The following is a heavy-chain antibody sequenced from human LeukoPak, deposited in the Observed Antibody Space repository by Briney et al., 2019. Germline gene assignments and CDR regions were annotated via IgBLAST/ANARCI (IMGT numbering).Heavy chain of an antibody. CDR2: IYSGGST. V-gene: IGHV3-66*01. D-gene: IGHD2-15*01. CDR3: ASGGASPIIDY. CDR1: GFTVSSND. Sequence: GGSLRLSCAASGFTVSSNDMSWVRQATGKGLEWVSVIYSGGSTYYADSVKGRFTISRDNAKNSLYLQMNSLRAEDTAVYYCASGGASPIIDYWGQGTLVTVSS. J-gene: IGHJ4*02.